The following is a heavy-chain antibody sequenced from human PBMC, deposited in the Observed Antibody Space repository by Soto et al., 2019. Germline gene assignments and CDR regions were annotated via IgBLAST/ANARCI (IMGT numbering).Heavy chain of an antibody. J-gene: IGHJ3*02. CDR1: GGSFSGYY. CDR2: INHSGST. Sequence: SETLSLTCAVYGGSFSGYYWSWIRQPPGKGLEWIGEINHSGSTNYNPSLKSRVTISVDTSKSQFSLKLSSVTAADTAVYYCARGRAVDAFDIWGQGTMVTVSS. V-gene: IGHV4-34*01. CDR3: ARGRAVDAFDI.